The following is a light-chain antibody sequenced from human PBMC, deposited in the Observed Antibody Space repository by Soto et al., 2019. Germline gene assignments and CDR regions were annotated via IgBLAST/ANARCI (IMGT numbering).Light chain of an antibody. CDR3: QQYNNWPPLT. J-gene: IGKJ4*01. CDR2: GAS. CDR1: QSVSSSY. Sequence: EIVLTQSPGTLSLSPGERATLSCKSSQSVSSSYLAWYQQKPGQAPRLLIYGASSRATGIPARFSGSGSGTDFILTISSLQSEDFAVYYCQQYNNWPPLTFGGGTKVDIK. V-gene: IGKV3-20*01.